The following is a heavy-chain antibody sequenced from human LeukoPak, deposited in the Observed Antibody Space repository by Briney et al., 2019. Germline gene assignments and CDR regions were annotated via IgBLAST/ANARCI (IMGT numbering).Heavy chain of an antibody. CDR3: AREAAAGTENWFDP. V-gene: IGHV1-2*02. J-gene: IGHJ5*02. CDR1: GYTFTGYY. Sequence: RASVKVSCKASGYTFTGYYMHWVRQAPGQGLEWMGWINPNSGGTNYAQKFQGRVTMTRDTSISTAYMELSRLRSDDTAVYYCAREAAAGTENWFDPWGQGTLVTVSS. D-gene: IGHD6-13*01. CDR2: INPNSGGT.